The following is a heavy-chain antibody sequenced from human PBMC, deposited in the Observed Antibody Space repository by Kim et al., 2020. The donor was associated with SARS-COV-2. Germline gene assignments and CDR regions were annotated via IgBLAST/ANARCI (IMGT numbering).Heavy chain of an antibody. V-gene: IGHV1-69*01. J-gene: IGHJ4*02. CDR2: IISIFGTA. D-gene: IGHD3-3*01. CDR3: ARVEDYFDY. Sequence: IISIFGTANYAQKFQGRVTITADDYTSTAYMELSSLRSEDTAVYYCARVEDYFDYWGQGTLVTVSS.